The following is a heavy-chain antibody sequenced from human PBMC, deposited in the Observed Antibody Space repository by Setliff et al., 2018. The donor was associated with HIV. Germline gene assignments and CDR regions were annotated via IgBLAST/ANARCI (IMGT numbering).Heavy chain of an antibody. D-gene: IGHD3-3*01. J-gene: IGHJ6*03. V-gene: IGHV1-69*02. CDR2: IIPILGVA. CDR1: RSTFNSHT. Sequence: SVKVSCKASRSTFNSHTINWVRQAPGQELDWMGRIIPILGVANYAQRFQGKVTITADKSTSTAYMELTSLRFDDTAMYYCVRGVQSPPHYSYYYMDVWGGGTMVTVSS. CDR3: VRGVQSPPHYSYYYMDV.